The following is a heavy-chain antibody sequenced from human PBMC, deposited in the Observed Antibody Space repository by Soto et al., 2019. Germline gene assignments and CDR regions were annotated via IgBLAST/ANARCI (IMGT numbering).Heavy chain of an antibody. J-gene: IGHJ6*02. CDR1: GGSFSGYY. D-gene: IGHD2-15*01. CDR2: INHSGST. Sequence: SETLSLTCAVYGGSFSGYYWSWIRQPPGKGLEWIGEINHSGSTNYNPSLKSRVTISVDTSKNQFSLKLSSVTAADTAVYYCARGWYIVVVVAAMTLRYYYGMDVWGQGTTVTVSS. CDR3: ARGWYIVVVVAAMTLRYYYGMDV. V-gene: IGHV4-34*01.